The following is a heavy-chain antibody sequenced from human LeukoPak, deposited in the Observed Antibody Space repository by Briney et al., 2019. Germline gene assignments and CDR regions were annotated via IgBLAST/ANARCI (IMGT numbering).Heavy chain of an antibody. Sequence: ASVKVSCKASGGTFSSYAISWVRQAPGRGLEWMGGIIPIFGTANYAQKFQGRVTITADESTSTAYMELSSLRSEDTAVYYCARIASSEDGDDYWGQGTLVTVSS. D-gene: IGHD6-13*01. CDR1: GGTFSSYA. J-gene: IGHJ4*02. CDR2: IIPIFGTA. V-gene: IGHV1-69*13. CDR3: ARIASSEDGDDY.